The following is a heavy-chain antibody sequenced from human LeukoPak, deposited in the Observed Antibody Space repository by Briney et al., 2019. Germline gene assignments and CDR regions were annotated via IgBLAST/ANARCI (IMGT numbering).Heavy chain of an antibody. J-gene: IGHJ4*02. D-gene: IGHD3-16*02. V-gene: IGHV3-30*04. Sequence: GGSLRLSCAASGFTFSSYAMHWVRQAPGKGLEWVAVISYDERNNYYADSVKGRFTISRDNNKNTMYLQTNSLRTEDTAVYYCARGQRLGSRYYEYYFDYWGQGTLVTVSS. CDR3: ARGQRLGSRYYEYYFDY. CDR2: ISYDERNN. CDR1: GFTFSSYA.